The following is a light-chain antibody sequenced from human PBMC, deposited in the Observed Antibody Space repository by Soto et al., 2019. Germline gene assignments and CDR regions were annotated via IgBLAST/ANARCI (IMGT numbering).Light chain of an antibody. CDR3: QQYNDWPLT. Sequence: PGERATLSCRASQSVNSDLAWYQRKPGQAPRLLLYGASTRASGIPARFRGSACGTEFTLTISSLQSEDSAVYYCQQYNDWPLTFG. J-gene: IGKJ4*01. V-gene: IGKV3-15*01. CDR2: GAS. CDR1: QSVNSD.